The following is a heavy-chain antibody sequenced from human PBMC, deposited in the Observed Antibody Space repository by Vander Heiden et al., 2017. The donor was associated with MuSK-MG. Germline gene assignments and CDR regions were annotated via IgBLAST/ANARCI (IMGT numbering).Heavy chain of an antibody. J-gene: IGHJ4*02. CDR1: SSYA. D-gene: IGHD6-13*01. Sequence: EVQLLESGGGWVQPGGSLRLSFSSYAMSWVRQAPGKGLEWVSAISGSGGSPYYADAVKGRLTISRDNSKNTLYLKMKSMSAEDTAVYYCAKEVRQQLELDYWGQGTLVTVSS. V-gene: IGHV3-23*01. CDR3: AKEVRQQLELDY. CDR2: ISGSGGSP.